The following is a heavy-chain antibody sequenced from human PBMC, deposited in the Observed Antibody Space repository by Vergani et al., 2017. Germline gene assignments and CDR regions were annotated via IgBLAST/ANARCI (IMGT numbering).Heavy chain of an antibody. CDR2: IWYDGSNK. Sequence: QVQLVESGGGLVKPGGSLRLSCAASGFTFSSYGMHWVRQAPGKGLEWVAVIWYDGSNKYYADSVKGRFTISRDNSKNTLYLQMNSLRAEDTAVYYCAREQRPRHTDDAFDIWGQGTMVTVSS. V-gene: IGHV3-33*08. D-gene: IGHD1-1*01. CDR1: GFTFSSYG. J-gene: IGHJ3*02. CDR3: AREQRPRHTDDAFDI.